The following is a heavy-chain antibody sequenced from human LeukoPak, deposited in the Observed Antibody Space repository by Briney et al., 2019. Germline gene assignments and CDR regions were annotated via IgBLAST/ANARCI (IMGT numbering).Heavy chain of an antibody. Sequence: PSETLSLTCTVSGGSISSYYWSWIRQPPGKGLEWIGYIYYSGSTNYNPSLKSRVTISVDTSKNQFSLKLSSVTAAGTAVYYCAGLLGGARVYWGQGTLVTVSS. V-gene: IGHV4-59*01. J-gene: IGHJ4*02. CDR1: GGSISSYY. CDR2: IYYSGST. CDR3: AGLLGGARVY. D-gene: IGHD1-26*01.